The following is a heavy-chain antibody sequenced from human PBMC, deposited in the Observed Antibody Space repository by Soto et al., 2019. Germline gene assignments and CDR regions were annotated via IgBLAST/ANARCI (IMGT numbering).Heavy chain of an antibody. CDR1: GGSFSGYY. Sequence: QVQLQQWGAGLLKPSETLSLTCAVYGGSFSGYYWSWIRQPPGKGLEWIGEINHSGSTNYNPSLKSRVTISVDTSKNQFSLKLSSVTAADTAVYSCAREGIMRALRYWGQGTLVTVSS. V-gene: IGHV4-34*01. D-gene: IGHD3-10*01. J-gene: IGHJ4*02. CDR3: AREGIMRALRY. CDR2: INHSGST.